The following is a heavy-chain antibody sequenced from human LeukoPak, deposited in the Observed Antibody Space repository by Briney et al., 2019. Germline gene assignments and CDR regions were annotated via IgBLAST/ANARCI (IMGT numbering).Heavy chain of an antibody. V-gene: IGHV1-2*02. CDR1: GYTFTGYY. CDR3: ARDLGLKRDC. Sequence: ASVKVSCKASGYTFTGYYLHWVRQAPGQGLEWMGWINPNSGGTNYAQKFQGRVTMTRDTSTSTVYMELSSLRSEDTAVYYCARDLGLKRDCWGQGTLVTVSS. D-gene: IGHD3-16*01. J-gene: IGHJ4*02. CDR2: INPNSGGT.